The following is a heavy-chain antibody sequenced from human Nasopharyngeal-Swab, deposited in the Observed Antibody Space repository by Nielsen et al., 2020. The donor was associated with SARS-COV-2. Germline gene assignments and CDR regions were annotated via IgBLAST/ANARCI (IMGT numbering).Heavy chain of an antibody. CDR3: ARDIVGATPNFDY. CDR1: GFTFSDYY. Sequence: GGSLRLSCAASGFTFSDYYMSWIRQAPGKGLEWVSYISSSGSTIYYADPVKGRFTISRDNAKNSLYLQMNSLRAEDTAVYYCARDIVGATPNFDYWGQGTLVTVSS. D-gene: IGHD1-26*01. CDR2: ISSSGSTI. J-gene: IGHJ4*02. V-gene: IGHV3-11*04.